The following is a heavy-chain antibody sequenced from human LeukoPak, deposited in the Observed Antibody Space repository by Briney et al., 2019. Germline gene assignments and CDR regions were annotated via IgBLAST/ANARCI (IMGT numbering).Heavy chain of an antibody. J-gene: IGHJ6*03. D-gene: IGHD3-10*01. CDR3: ARDKIFYGSGRIYYYMDV. Sequence: SETLSLTCTVSGGSINRTTYYWGWIRQPPGKGLEWIGYIYYSGSTNYNPSLKSRVTISVDTSKNQFFLKLSSVTAADTAVYYCARDKIFYGSGRIYYYMDVWGKGTTVTISS. CDR2: IYYSGST. CDR1: GGSINRTTYY. V-gene: IGHV4-61*01.